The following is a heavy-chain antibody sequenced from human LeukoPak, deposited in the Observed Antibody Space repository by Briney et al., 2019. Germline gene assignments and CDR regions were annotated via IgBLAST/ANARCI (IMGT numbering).Heavy chain of an antibody. CDR3: AREPRESCAAFDI. J-gene: IGHJ3*02. CDR1: GFTFRTYS. Sequence: RGSLRLSCAASGFTFRTYSMNWVRQAPGKGLEWVSYISSSSSSIYYADSVKGRFTISRDNAKNSLYLQMNSLRDEDTAVYYCAREPRESCAAFDIWGQGTMVTVSS. CDR2: ISSSSSSI. V-gene: IGHV3-48*02.